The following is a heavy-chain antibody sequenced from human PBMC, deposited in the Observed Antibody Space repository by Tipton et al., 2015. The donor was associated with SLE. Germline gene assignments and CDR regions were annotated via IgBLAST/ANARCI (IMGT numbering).Heavy chain of an antibody. CDR2: INHSGST. CDR3: ARYIEYSSSSDY. D-gene: IGHD6-6*01. Sequence: TLSLTCAVYGGSFSGYYWSWIRQPPGKGLEWIGEINHSGSTNYNPSLKSRVTISVDTSKNQFSLKLSSVTAADTAVYYCARYIEYSSSSDYWGQGTLVTVSS. J-gene: IGHJ4*02. V-gene: IGHV4-34*01. CDR1: GGSFSGYY.